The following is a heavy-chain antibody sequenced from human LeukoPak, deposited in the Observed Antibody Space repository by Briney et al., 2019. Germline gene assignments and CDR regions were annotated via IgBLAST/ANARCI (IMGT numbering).Heavy chain of an antibody. CDR3: GRDKEGYYDFWSGYYPYYFDY. V-gene: IGHV3-11*01. Sequence: AGGSLRLSCAASGFTFSDYYMSWIRQAPGKGLEWVSYISSSGSTIYYADSVKGRFTISRDNAKNSLYLQMNSLRAEATAVYYCGRDKEGYYDFWSGYYPYYFDYWGQGTLVTVSS. CDR2: ISSSGSTI. J-gene: IGHJ4*02. CDR1: GFTFSDYY. D-gene: IGHD3-3*01.